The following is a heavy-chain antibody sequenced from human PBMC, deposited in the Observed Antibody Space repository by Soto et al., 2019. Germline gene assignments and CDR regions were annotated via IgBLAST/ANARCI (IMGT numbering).Heavy chain of an antibody. V-gene: IGHV3-30-3*01. CDR3: ARGRAVAHKTGGWDRFDP. Sequence: QVQLVESGGGVVQPGRSLKLCCAASGFTFSSYAMHWVRQAPGKGLEWVAVISYDGSNKYYADSVKGRFTISRDNSKNTLYLPMNSLRAEDTAVYYCARGRAVAHKTGGWDRFDPWGQGTLVTVSS. CDR2: ISYDGSNK. D-gene: IGHD6-19*01. J-gene: IGHJ5*02. CDR1: GFTFSSYA.